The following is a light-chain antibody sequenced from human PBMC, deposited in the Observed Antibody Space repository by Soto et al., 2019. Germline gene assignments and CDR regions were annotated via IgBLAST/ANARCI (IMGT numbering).Light chain of an antibody. J-gene: IGKJ5*01. CDR2: GAS. Sequence: EIVLTQSPATLSLSPGERATLSCRASQSVGSYLAWYQQKPGQAPRLLVYGASTRATGIPVRFSGSGSGTEFTLTINSLQSEDFAVYYCQQYNKWPPATFGQGTRLEI. CDR3: QQYNKWPPAT. V-gene: IGKV3-15*01. CDR1: QSVGSY.